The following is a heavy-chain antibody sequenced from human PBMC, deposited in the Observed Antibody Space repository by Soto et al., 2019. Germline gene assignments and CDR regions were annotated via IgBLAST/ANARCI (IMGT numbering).Heavy chain of an antibody. CDR3: ARGWGYDSYTYYYAY. CDR1: GGTFSSYA. V-gene: IGHV1-69*13. J-gene: IGHJ4*02. CDR2: IIPIFGTA. Sequence: SVKVSCKASGGTFSSYAISWVRQAPGQGLEWMGGIIPIFGTANYAQKFQGRVTITADESTSTAYMELSRLRSEDTAVYYCARGWGYDSYTYYYAYWGQGTLVTVSS. D-gene: IGHD3-22*01.